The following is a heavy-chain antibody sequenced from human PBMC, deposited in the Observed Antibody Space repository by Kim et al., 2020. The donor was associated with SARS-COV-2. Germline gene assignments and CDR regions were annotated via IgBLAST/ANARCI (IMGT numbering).Heavy chain of an antibody. J-gene: IGHJ4*02. Sequence: GGSLRLSCTASGFAFSSYWMTWIRQVPGKGLEWVANIKQDGSETYYVDSVKGRFIISRNNAQNSLYLQMNSPRGDDTAVYYCGGGARHDYWGQGTLVTVS. V-gene: IGHV3-7*01. CDR3: GGGARHDY. CDR2: IKQDGSET. CDR1: GFAFSSYW. D-gene: IGHD1-26*01.